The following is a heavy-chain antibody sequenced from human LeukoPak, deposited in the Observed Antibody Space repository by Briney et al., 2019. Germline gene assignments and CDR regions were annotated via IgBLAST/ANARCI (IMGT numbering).Heavy chain of an antibody. Sequence: GGSLRLSCTASGFTFSDYSMNWVRQAPGKGLEWVSSISRRSRHVYYAGSVKGRFTISRDNAKNSLYLQMNSLRAEDMAVYFCVRDLMGSGATTAYLHHWGQDTLVTVSS. D-gene: IGHD4/OR15-4a*01. V-gene: IGHV3-21*01. CDR3: VRDLMGSGATTAYLHH. CDR1: GFTFSDYS. CDR2: ISRRSRHV. J-gene: IGHJ1*01.